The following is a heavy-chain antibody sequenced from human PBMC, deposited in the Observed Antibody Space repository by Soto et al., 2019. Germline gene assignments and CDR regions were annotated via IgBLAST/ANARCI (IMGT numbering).Heavy chain of an antibody. J-gene: IGHJ5*02. CDR1: ILTVSSNY. D-gene: IGHD2-15*01. CDR2: MYSGGSK. V-gene: IGHV3-53*01. Sequence: RLSCAASILTVSSNYMSWVRQAPGKGLEWVPVMYSGGSKYYADSVKGRFTISRDNSKNTLYLQMTSLRADDTAVYYCARDQGCSGGNCYNWFDPWGQGTLGTVSS. CDR3: ARDQGCSGGNCYNWFDP.